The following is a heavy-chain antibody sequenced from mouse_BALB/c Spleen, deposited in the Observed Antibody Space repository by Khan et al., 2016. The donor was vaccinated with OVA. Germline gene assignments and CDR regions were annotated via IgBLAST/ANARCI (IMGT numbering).Heavy chain of an antibody. CDR2: VNPNNGYT. CDR1: GYSFTGYY. Sequence: EVQLQESGPDLVKPGTSVKISCKASGYSFTGYYMDWVKQSHGNSLEWIGRVNPNNGYTNYNQKFKDKAILTIDRPSTTAYMELRSLTLEDSAVYYWARDVLDYWGQGTSVIVSS. J-gene: IGHJ4*01. CDR3: ARDVLDY. V-gene: IGHV1-18*01.